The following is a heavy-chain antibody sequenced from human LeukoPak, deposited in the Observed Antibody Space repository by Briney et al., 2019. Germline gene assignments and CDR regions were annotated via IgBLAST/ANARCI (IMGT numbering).Heavy chain of an antibody. V-gene: IGHV3-21*01. Sequence: GGSLRLSCAASGLTFSSYSMNWVRQAPGKGLEWVSSISSSSSYIYYADSVKGRFTISRDNAKNSLYLQMNSLRAEDTAVYYCARETKYSYGSDYWGQGTLVTVSS. J-gene: IGHJ4*02. CDR1: GLTFSSYS. CDR3: ARETKYSYGSDY. D-gene: IGHD5-18*01. CDR2: ISSSSSYI.